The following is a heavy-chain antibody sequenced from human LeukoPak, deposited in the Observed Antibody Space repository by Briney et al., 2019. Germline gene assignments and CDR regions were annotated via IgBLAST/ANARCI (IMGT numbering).Heavy chain of an antibody. Sequence: ASVKVSCKVSGYTLTELSMHWVRQAPGKGLEWMGGFDPEDGETIYAQKFQGRVTMTEDTFTDTAYMELSSLRSEDTAVYYCATVGYGKSYYYYGMDVWGQGTTVTVSS. CDR2: FDPEDGET. J-gene: IGHJ6*02. D-gene: IGHD5-18*01. CDR3: ATVGYGKSYYYYGMDV. V-gene: IGHV1-24*01. CDR1: GYTLTELS.